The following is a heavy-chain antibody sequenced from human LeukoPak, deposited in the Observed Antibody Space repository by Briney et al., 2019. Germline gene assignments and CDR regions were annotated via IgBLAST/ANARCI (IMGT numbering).Heavy chain of an antibody. D-gene: IGHD4-23*01. V-gene: IGHV3-7*01. CDR3: ARGRYGGNSYYFDY. CDR1: GFTFSNYW. J-gene: IGHJ4*02. CDR2: IRQRGSDK. Sequence: GGSLRLSCAASGFTFSNYWMSWVRQAPGKGLERVANIRQRGSDKYYVDSVKGRFTISRDNAENSLYLQVNSLRAEDTAVYYCARGRYGGNSYYFDYWGQGTLVTVSS.